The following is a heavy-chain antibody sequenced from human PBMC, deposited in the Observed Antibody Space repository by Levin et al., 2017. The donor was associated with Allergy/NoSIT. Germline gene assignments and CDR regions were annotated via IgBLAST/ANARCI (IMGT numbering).Heavy chain of an antibody. Sequence: GESLKISCAASGFTFSTYSMNWVRQAPGKGLEWVSFMSSDSGTIYYADSVKGRFTISRDNAKNSLYLQMNSLRDEDTAVYYCAREITNKFDYWGQGTLVTVSS. V-gene: IGHV3-48*02. D-gene: IGHD3-10*01. CDR2: MSSDSGTI. J-gene: IGHJ4*02. CDR1: GFTFSTYS. CDR3: AREITNKFDY.